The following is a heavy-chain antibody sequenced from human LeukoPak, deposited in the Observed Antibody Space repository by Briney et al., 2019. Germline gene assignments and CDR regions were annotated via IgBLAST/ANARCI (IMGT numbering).Heavy chain of an antibody. J-gene: IGHJ4*02. CDR1: GGSISNYY. V-gene: IGHV4-38-2*02. D-gene: IGHD3-22*01. Sequence: QASETLSLTCTVSGGSISNYYWGWIRQPPGKGLEWIGSIYHSGSTYYNPSLKSRVTISVDTSKNQFSLKLSSVTAADTAVYYCASLDYYDSSGRFDYWGQGTLVTVSS. CDR2: IYHSGST. CDR3: ASLDYYDSSGRFDY.